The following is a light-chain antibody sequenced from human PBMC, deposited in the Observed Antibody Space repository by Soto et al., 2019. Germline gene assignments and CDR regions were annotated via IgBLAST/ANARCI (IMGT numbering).Light chain of an antibody. J-gene: IGKJ1*01. CDR2: GAS. Sequence: VLTQAPDTLSVSPGERATLSCRASQAINNNVAWYQLKDGQVPRLLIYGASTRAADVPARFSGGGSGTEFTLTISSLQSEDFAVYYCQQYGSSPWTFGQGTKVDIK. V-gene: IGKV3-15*01. CDR1: QAINNN. CDR3: QQYGSSPWT.